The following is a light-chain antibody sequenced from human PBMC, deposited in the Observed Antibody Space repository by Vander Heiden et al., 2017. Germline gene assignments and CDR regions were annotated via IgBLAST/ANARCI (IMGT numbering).Light chain of an antibody. CDR2: KAS. V-gene: IGKV1-5*03. J-gene: IGKJ4*01. Sequence: DLQMTQSPSILSASVGDRVTITCRASQSISNWLDWYQQKPGKAPKLLIYKASTLESGVPSRFGGSGSGTEFTLTISNLQPYDFATYYCQQCDTYPLTFGGGTKVEIK. CDR1: QSISNW. CDR3: QQCDTYPLT.